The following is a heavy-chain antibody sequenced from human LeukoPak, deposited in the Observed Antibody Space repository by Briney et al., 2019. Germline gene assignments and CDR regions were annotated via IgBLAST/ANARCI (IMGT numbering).Heavy chain of an antibody. CDR2: ISAYNGNT. V-gene: IGHV1-18*01. J-gene: IGHJ4*02. Sequence: PGASVKVSCKASGYTFTSYGISWVRQAPGQGLEWMGWISAYNGNTNYAQKLQGRVTMTTDTSTSTAYMELRSLRSDDTAVYYCALASTPGIAVAGIDFDYWGQGTLVTVSS. CDR3: ALASTPGIAVAGIDFDY. D-gene: IGHD6-19*01. CDR1: GYTFTSYG.